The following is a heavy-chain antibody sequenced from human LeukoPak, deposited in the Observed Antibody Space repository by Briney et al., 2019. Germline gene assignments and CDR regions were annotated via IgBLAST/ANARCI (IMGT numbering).Heavy chain of an antibody. J-gene: IGHJ4*02. CDR2: ISYDGSNK. D-gene: IGHD2-21*02. CDR3: AREVSYCGGDCYYYFDY. Sequence: GRSLRLSCAASGFTFSSYGMHWVRQAPGKGLEWVAVISYDGSNKYYADSVKGRFTISRDNSKNTLYLQMNSLRAEDTAVYYCAREVSYCGGDCYYYFDYWGQGTLVTVSS. V-gene: IGHV3-30*03. CDR1: GFTFSSYG.